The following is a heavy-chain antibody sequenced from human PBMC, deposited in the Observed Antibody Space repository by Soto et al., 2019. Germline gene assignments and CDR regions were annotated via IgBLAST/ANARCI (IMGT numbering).Heavy chain of an antibody. J-gene: IGHJ6*02. D-gene: IGHD5-12*01. CDR3: ARDGNSGYDSPPGMDV. CDR1: GGTFSSYA. CDR2: IIPIFGTA. Sequence: QVQLVQSGAEVKKPGSSVKVSCKASGGTFSSYAISWVRQAPGQGLEWMGGIIPIFGTANYAQKFQGRVTITADKSTRAAYMELSSLRSEATAVYYCARDGNSGYDSPPGMDVWGQGATVTVSS. V-gene: IGHV1-69*14.